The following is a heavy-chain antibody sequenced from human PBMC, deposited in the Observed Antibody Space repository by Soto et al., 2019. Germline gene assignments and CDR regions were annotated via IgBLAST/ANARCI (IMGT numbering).Heavy chain of an antibody. V-gene: IGHV4-59*08. Sequence: SVTMCVTWTVAGGNIISYSWSWIRQPPGTGLEWLEYIYYSGSTNYNPSLKSRVTISVDTSKNQFSLKLSSVTAADTAVYYCGRGRSTGWDAYLDNRDQETLVPVSS. CDR3: GRGRSTGWDAYLDN. CDR2: IYYSGST. J-gene: IGHJ4*01. D-gene: IGHD6-19*01. CDR1: GGNIISYS.